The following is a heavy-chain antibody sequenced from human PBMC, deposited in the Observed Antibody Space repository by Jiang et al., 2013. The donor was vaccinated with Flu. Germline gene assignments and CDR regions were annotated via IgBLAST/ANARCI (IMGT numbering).Heavy chain of an antibody. D-gene: IGHD4-23*01. V-gene: IGHV4-31*03. Sequence: KPSQTLSLTCTVSGGSISSGGYYWSWIRQHPGKGLEWIGYIYYRGSTYYNPSLKSRVTISVDTSKNQFSLKLSSVTAADTAVYYCARLYGGNFMFDYWGQGTLVTVSS. CDR1: GGSISSGGYY. CDR2: IYYRGST. J-gene: IGHJ4*02. CDR3: ARLYGGNFMFDY.